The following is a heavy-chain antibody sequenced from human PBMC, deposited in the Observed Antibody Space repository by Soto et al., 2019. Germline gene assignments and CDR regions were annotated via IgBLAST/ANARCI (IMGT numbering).Heavy chain of an antibody. CDR2: ITNGGVST. CDR1: GFTFSSHW. J-gene: IGHJ4*02. Sequence: PGGSLRLSCAASGFTFSSHWMRWVRQRPGRGLEWVARITNGGVSTSYADSVKGRFIISRDNAENTLYLQMYSLSADDPAVYYCVRDTSLSRVDYWGQGTLVTVSS. CDR3: VRDTSLSRVDY. V-gene: IGHV3-74*01. D-gene: IGHD2-8*01.